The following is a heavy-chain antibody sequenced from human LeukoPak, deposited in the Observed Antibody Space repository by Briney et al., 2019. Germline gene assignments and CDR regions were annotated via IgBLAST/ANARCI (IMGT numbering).Heavy chain of an antibody. D-gene: IGHD3-22*01. CDR3: ATAGYYYDSSGDPLLDY. CDR1: GGSISSSSYY. CDR2: IYYSGST. Sequence: SETLSLTCTVSGGSISSSSYYWGWIRQPPGTGLEWLGSIYYSGSTYNNPSLKSRVTISVDTSKNQFSLKLSSVTAADTAVYYCATAGYYYDSSGDPLLDYWGQGTLVTVSS. J-gene: IGHJ4*02. V-gene: IGHV4-39*01.